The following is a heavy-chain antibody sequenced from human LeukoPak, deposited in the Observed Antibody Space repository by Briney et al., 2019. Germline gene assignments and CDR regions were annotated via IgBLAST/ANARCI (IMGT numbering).Heavy chain of an antibody. CDR1: GGTFSSYA. V-gene: IGHV1-69*01. Sequence: ASVKVSCKASGGTFSSYAISWVRQAPGQGLEWMGGIIPIFGTANYAQKFQGRVTITADEFTSTAYMELSSLRSEDTAVYYCARDSPDIVATPLGYWGQGTLVTVSS. J-gene: IGHJ4*02. CDR3: ARDSPDIVATPLGY. CDR2: IIPIFGTA. D-gene: IGHD5-12*01.